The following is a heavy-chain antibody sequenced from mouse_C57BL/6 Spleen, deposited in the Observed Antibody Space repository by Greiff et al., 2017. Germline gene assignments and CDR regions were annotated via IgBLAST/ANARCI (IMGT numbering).Heavy chain of an antibody. J-gene: IGHJ1*03. Sequence: VKLVESGPELVKPGASVKISCKASGYAFSSSWMNWVKQRPGKGLEWIGRIYPGDGDTNYNGKFKGKATLTADKSSSTAYMQLSSLTSEDSAVYFCARGDYDYDGHWYFDVWGTGTTVTVSS. D-gene: IGHD2-4*01. CDR1: GYAFSSSW. CDR3: ARGDYDYDGHWYFDV. V-gene: IGHV1-82*01. CDR2: IYPGDGDT.